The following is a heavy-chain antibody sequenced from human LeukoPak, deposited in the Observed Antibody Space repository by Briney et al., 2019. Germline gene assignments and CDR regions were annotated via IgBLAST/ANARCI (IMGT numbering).Heavy chain of an antibody. CDR1: GFTFSIYG. V-gene: IGHV3-30*18. D-gene: IGHD5-24*01. J-gene: IGHJ4*02. CDR2: ISYEGKDK. Sequence: PGGSLRLSCAAAGFTFSIYGMNWVRQAPGKGLEWVAVISYEGKDKYYADSAKGRFTISRDNSKNSLYLQMNSLRTDDTAVYYCAKDQGDGYNYGPDHWGQGTLVTVSS. CDR3: AKDQGDGYNYGPDH.